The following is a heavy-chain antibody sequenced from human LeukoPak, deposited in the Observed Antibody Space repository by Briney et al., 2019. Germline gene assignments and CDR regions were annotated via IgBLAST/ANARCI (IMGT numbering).Heavy chain of an antibody. CDR1: GGSISSCSYY. Sequence: SETLSLTCTVSGGSISSCSYYWGWSRQAPGKGLEWFWSIYYSGSTYYNPSLTSRVTISVDTSKNQFSLKLSSVTAADTAVYYCARAAPTAYYYYMDVWGKGTTVTVSS. J-gene: IGHJ6*03. CDR3: ARAAPTAYYYYMDV. CDR2: IYYSGST. V-gene: IGHV4-39*07.